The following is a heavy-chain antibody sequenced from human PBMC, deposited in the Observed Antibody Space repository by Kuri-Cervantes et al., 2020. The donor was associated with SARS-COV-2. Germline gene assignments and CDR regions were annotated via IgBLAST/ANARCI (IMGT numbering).Heavy chain of an antibody. V-gene: IGHV3-11*04. CDR3: VRDGDHWNFDY. CDR1: GFTFSDYY. J-gene: IGHJ4*02. D-gene: IGHD1-1*01. CDR2: ISNSGSTI. Sequence: WGSLRLSCAASGFTFSDYYMTWIRQAPGKGLECVSYISNSGSTIYYADSVKGRFTLSRDNAKNMLFLQMNSLRAEDTAVYYCVRDGDHWNFDYWGQGTLVTVSS.